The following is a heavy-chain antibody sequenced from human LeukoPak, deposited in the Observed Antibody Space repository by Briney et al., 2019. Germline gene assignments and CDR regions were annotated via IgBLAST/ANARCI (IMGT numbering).Heavy chain of an antibody. CDR1: GGTFSSYA. CDR3: ARVHYDYVWGSYRGYFDY. V-gene: IGHV1-69*13. J-gene: IGHJ4*02. D-gene: IGHD3-16*02. CDR2: IIPIFGTA. Sequence: ASVKVSCKASGGTFSSYAISWVRQAPGQGLEWMGGIIPIFGTANYAQKFQGRVTITADESTSTAYMELSSLRSEDTAVYYCARVHYDYVWGSYRGYFDYWGRGTLVTVSS.